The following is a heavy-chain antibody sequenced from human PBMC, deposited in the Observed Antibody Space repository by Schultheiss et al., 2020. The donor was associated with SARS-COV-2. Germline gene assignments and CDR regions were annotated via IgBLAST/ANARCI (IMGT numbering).Heavy chain of an antibody. J-gene: IGHJ4*02. Sequence: GGSLRLSCAASGFTFSSYAMSWVRQAPGKGLEWVSAISGSGGSTYYADSVKGRFTISRDNSKNTLYLQMNSLKTEDTAVYYCTTDVILRFGENPFDYWGQGTLVTVSS. CDR3: TTDVILRFGENPFDY. V-gene: IGHV3-23*01. CDR1: GFTFSSYA. D-gene: IGHD3-10*01. CDR2: ISGSGGST.